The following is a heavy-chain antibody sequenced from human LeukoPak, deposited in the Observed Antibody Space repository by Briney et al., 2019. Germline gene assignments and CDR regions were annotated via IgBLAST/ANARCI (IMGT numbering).Heavy chain of an antibody. J-gene: IGHJ6*03. CDR1: GGSFSGYY. CDR2: INHSGST. Sequence: ASETLSLTCAVYGGSFSGYYWSWIRQPPGKGLEWIGEINHSGSTSYNPSLKSRVTISVDTSKNQFSLKLSSVTAADTAVYYCARDRGSGVTTYYYYYMDVWGKGTTVTVSS. D-gene: IGHD4-11*01. V-gene: IGHV4-34*01. CDR3: ARDRGSGVTTYYYYYMDV.